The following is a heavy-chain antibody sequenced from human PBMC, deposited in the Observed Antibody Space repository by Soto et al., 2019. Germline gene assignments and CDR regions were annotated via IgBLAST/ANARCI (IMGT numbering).Heavy chain of an antibody. CDR3: ARGQSAVDVFFPTPVPFDP. D-gene: IGHD1-1*01. Sequence: ASVKVSCKASGYTFTGHYIHWVRQAPEQGPEWMGEIGPESGATRYAQKFQGRVTMTRDMSITTVYMELNNLSPDDTAVYYCARGQSAVDVFFPTPVPFDPWGPGTPVTV. CDR1: GYTFTGHY. V-gene: IGHV1-2*02. J-gene: IGHJ5*02. CDR2: IGPESGAT.